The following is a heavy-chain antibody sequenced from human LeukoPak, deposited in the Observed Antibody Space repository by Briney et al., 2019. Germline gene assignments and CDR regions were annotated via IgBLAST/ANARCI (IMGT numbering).Heavy chain of an antibody. CDR2: IIPIFGTA. CDR1: GGTFSSYA. J-gene: IGHJ6*03. V-gene: IGHV1-69*01. CDR3: AKGIAQEPTGYYMDV. D-gene: IGHD6-13*01. Sequence: GSSVKVSCKASGGTFSSYAISWVRQAPGQGLEWMGGIIPIFGTANYAQKFQGRVTITADESTSTAYMELSSLRSEDTAVYYRAKGIAQEPTGYYMDVWGKGTTVTVSS.